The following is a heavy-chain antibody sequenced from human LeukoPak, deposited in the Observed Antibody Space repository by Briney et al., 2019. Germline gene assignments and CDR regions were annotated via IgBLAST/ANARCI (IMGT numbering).Heavy chain of an antibody. CDR3: AREADYYDSSGSVDWFDP. D-gene: IGHD3-22*01. CDR1: GGSISSYY. CDR2: IYTSGST. J-gene: IGHJ5*02. Sequence: SETLSLTCTVSGGSISSYYWSWIRQPAGKGLEWIGRIYTSGSTNYNPSLESRVTISVDKSKNQFSLKLSSVTAADTAVYYCAREADYYDSSGSVDWFDPWGQGTLVTVSS. V-gene: IGHV4-4*07.